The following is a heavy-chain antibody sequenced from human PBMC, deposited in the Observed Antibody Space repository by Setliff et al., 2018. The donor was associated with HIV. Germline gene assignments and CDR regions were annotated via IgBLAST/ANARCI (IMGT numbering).Heavy chain of an antibody. V-gene: IGHV4-4*07. CDR3: AREIWGQVAHVPYGMDV. J-gene: IGHJ6*02. D-gene: IGHD5-12*01. Sequence: SETLSLTCTVSGGSISSYYWSWIRQPAGKGLEWIGRFYTSGSTNYNPSLKSRVTMSVDTSKNQFSLKVRYVTAADTAIYYCAREIWGQVAHVPYGMDVWGQGTTVTVSS. CDR1: GGSISSYY. CDR2: FYTSGST.